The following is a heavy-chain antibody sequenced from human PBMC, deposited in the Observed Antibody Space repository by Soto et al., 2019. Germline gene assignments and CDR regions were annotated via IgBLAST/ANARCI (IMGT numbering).Heavy chain of an antibody. CDR3: ARVESGYDFSLDY. V-gene: IGHV3-66*01. D-gene: IGHD5-12*01. Sequence: GGSLRLSCAASGFTVSSNYMSWVRQAPGKGLEWVSVIYSGGSTYYADSVKGRFTISRDNSKNTLYLQMNSLRAEDTAVYYCARVESGYDFSLDYWGQGTLVTVSS. CDR2: IYSGGST. CDR1: GFTVSSNY. J-gene: IGHJ4*02.